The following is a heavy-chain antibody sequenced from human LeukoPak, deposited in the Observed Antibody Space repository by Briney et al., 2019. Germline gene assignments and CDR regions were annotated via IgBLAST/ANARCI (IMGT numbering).Heavy chain of an antibody. V-gene: IGHV3-7*01. CDR1: GFTFSSYW. CDR3: ARARRYLGYCSGGSCYGYFDY. D-gene: IGHD2-15*01. Sequence: PGGSLRLSCAASGFTFSSYWMSWVRQAPGKGLEWVANIKQDGGEKYYVDSVKGRFTISRDNAKNSLYLQMNSLRAEDTAVYYCARARRYLGYCSGGSCYGYFDYWGQGTLVTVSS. CDR2: IKQDGGEK. J-gene: IGHJ4*02.